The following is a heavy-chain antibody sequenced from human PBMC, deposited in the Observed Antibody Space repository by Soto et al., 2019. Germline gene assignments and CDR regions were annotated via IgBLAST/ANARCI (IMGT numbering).Heavy chain of an antibody. V-gene: IGHV1-2*02. CDR3: ARVTLKAGNWFDP. J-gene: IGHJ5*02. CDR1: GYTFTDYF. Sequence: ASVEGPCKTSGYTFTDYFIHWVRQAPGQGFEWMGWINPKSRGTNYAQKFQGRVTMTRDTSNSTAYMELRGLTSDDTAVYYCARVTLKAGNWFDPWGQGTLVTVSS. CDR2: INPKSRGT.